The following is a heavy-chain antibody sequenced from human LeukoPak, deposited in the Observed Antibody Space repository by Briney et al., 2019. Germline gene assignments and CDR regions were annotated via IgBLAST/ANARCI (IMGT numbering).Heavy chain of an antibody. CDR3: AAERPGSPEAAIVDP. Sequence: VASVKVSCKASGFTFTSSAVQWVRQARGQRLEWIGWIVVGRGNTNYAQKFQERVTITRDMSTSTAYMELSSLRSEDTAVYYCAAERPGSPEAAIVDPWGQGTLVTVSS. D-gene: IGHD2-2*01. CDR1: GFTFTSSA. J-gene: IGHJ5*02. CDR2: IVVGRGNT. V-gene: IGHV1-58*01.